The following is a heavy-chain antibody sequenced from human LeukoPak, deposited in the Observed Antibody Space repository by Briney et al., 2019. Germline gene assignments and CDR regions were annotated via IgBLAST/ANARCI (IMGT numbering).Heavy chain of an antibody. Sequence: GASVTVSCKASGGTFSSYAISWVRQAPGQGLEWMGGIIPIFGTANYAQKFQGRVTITADESTSTAYMELSSLRSEDTAVYYCARGGDSSGRRGGNWFDPWGQGTLVTVSS. D-gene: IGHD3-22*01. J-gene: IGHJ5*02. CDR2: IIPIFGTA. CDR1: GGTFSSYA. CDR3: ARGGDSSGRRGGNWFDP. V-gene: IGHV1-69*13.